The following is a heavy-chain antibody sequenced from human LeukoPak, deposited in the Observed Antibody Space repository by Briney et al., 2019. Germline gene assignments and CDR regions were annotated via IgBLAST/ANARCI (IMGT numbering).Heavy chain of an antibody. J-gene: IGHJ6*02. Sequence: GGSLRLSCAASGFTFSTYGMHWVRQAPGKGLEWVAVIWYDGSNKYYADSVKGRFIISRDNSKDTLYLQMNSLRAEDTAVYYCAREDIVVVVTATGGATGGMDVWGQGTTVTVSS. V-gene: IGHV3-33*01. D-gene: IGHD2-15*01. CDR3: AREDIVVVVTATGGATGGMDV. CDR2: IWYDGSNK. CDR1: GFTFSTYG.